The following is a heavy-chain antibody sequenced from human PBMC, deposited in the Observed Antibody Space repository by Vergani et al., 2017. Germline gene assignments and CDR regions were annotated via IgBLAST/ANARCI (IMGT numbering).Heavy chain of an antibody. CDR2: ISAYNGNT. CDR3: ARDHRTGYYDFCSGYLENAFYI. Sequence: QVQLVQSGAEVKKPGASVKVSCKASGYTFTSYGISWVRQAPGQGLEWMGWISAYNGNTNYAQKLQGRVTMTTDTSTSTAYMELRSLRSDDTAVYYCARDHRTGYYDFCSGYLENAFYIWGQGTMVTVSS. D-gene: IGHD3-3*01. J-gene: IGHJ3*02. V-gene: IGHV1-18*01. CDR1: GYTFTSYG.